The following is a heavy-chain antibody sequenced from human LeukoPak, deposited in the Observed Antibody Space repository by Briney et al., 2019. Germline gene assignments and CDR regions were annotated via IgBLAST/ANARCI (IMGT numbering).Heavy chain of an antibody. CDR2: IHYSGKV. CDR1: GGSLRSSGHW. D-gene: IGHD6-19*01. CDR3: ARQSGDQSSAWYFDA. Sequence: SETLSLTCTVSGGSLRSSGHWWVWIRQPPGKGLEWIGRIHYSGKVYYNPSLKSRVTTSVDTSTDQFSLRLSSATAADTAIYYCARQSGDQSSAWYFDAWGQGTLVTVSS. J-gene: IGHJ4*02. V-gene: IGHV4-39*01.